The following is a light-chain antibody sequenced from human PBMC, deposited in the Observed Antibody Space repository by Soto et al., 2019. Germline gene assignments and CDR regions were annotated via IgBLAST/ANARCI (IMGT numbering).Light chain of an antibody. Sequence: DIQMIQSPSTLSASVGDRVTITCRASQTITDWLAWYQQKPGKAPRLLIYKASTLESGVPSRFSGSGSGTEFTLTISSLQPDDFATYYCQHYDTYTWTFGQGTKVEIK. CDR3: QHYDTYTWT. J-gene: IGKJ1*01. CDR1: QTITDW. CDR2: KAS. V-gene: IGKV1-5*03.